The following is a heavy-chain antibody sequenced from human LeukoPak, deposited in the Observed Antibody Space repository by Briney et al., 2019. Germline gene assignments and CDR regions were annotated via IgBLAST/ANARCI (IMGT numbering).Heavy chain of an antibody. V-gene: IGHV1-69*06. CDR3: ASSSVATSPTFWSDP. J-gene: IGHJ5*02. Sequence: SVKVSCKASGGTFSSYAISWVRQAPGQGLEWMGGIIPIFGTANYAQKFQGRVTITADKSTSTAYMELSSLRSEDTAVYYCASSSVATSPTFWSDPWGQGTLVTVSS. D-gene: IGHD5-12*01. CDR1: GGTFSSYA. CDR2: IIPIFGTA.